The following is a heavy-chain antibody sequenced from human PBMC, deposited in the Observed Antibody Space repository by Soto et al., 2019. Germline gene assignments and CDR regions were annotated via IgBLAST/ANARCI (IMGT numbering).Heavy chain of an antibody. D-gene: IGHD2-15*01. V-gene: IGHV1-24*01. Sequence: ASVKVSCKVSGYTLTELSMHWVRQAPGKGLEWMGGFDPEDGETIYAQKFQGRVTKTEDTSTDTAYMELSSLRSEDTAVYYCATDVLGYCSGGSCYPDGFYGMDVWGQGTTVTVPS. J-gene: IGHJ6*02. CDR1: GYTLTELS. CDR3: ATDVLGYCSGGSCYPDGFYGMDV. CDR2: FDPEDGET.